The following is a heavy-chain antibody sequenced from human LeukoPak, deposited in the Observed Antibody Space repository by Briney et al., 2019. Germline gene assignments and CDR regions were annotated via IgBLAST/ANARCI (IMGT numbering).Heavy chain of an antibody. V-gene: IGHV1-2*02. CDR3: ARNLWFGESSDAFDM. CDR1: GYSFTGHY. Sequence: GASVKVSCKASGYSFTGHYMHWVRQAPGQGLEWMGWSNPKSGGTNYAQKFQGRVTMTRDTSISTAYMDMSSLRSDDTAVYYCARNLWFGESSDAFDMWGQGTMVTVSS. J-gene: IGHJ3*02. D-gene: IGHD3-10*01. CDR2: SNPKSGGT.